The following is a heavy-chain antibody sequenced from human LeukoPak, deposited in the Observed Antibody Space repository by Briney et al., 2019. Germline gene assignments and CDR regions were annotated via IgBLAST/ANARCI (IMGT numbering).Heavy chain of an antibody. CDR2: VHYSGGS. CDR1: GGSISSSTYY. J-gene: IGHJ4*02. Sequence: SETLSLTCTVSGGSISSSTYYWGWIRQSPGKGLEWIGSVHYSGGSYYNPSLKSRVTISLNTSKNQFSLKLSSVTAADTAVYYCARFNPAGARLGYFDYWGQGTLVTVSS. V-gene: IGHV4-39*07. D-gene: IGHD6-19*01. CDR3: ARFNPAGARLGYFDY.